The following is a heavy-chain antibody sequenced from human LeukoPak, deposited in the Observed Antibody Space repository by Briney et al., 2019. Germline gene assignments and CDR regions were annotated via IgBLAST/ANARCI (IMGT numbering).Heavy chain of an antibody. V-gene: IGHV3-74*01. CDR1: GFTFSSYW. Sequence: GGSLRLSCAASGFTFSSYWMHWARQAPWKGLVWVSRIKTDGSITSYADSVKDRFTISRDNAKNTLYVQMNSLRVEDTAVYYCARVATGSYHFDYWGQGTLVTVSS. CDR3: ARVATGSYHFDY. D-gene: IGHD1-26*01. CDR2: IKTDGSIT. J-gene: IGHJ4*02.